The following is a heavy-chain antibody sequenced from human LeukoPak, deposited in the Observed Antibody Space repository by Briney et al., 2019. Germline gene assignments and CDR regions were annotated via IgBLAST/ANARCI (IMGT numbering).Heavy chain of an antibody. CDR3: AKEKTGTTPQDFDY. CDR2: ISTSSSYM. J-gene: IGHJ4*02. D-gene: IGHD1-7*01. CDR1: GFTFSSYT. Sequence: GGSLRLSCAASGFTFSSYTMNWVRQAPGKGLEWVSSISTSSSYMYYGDSVKGRFTISRDNAKNSLYLQMNSLRAEDTAVYYCAKEKTGTTPQDFDYWGQGTLVTVSS. V-gene: IGHV3-21*04.